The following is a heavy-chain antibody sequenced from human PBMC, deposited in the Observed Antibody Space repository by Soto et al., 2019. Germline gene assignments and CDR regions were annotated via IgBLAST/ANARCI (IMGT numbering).Heavy chain of an antibody. CDR1: GYTFTSYG. CDR3: ARAYRNYDFWSGYYSDP. V-gene: IGHV1-18*01. D-gene: IGHD3-3*01. Sequence: GASVKVSCKASGYTFTSYGISWVRQAPGQGLEWMGWISAYNGNTNYAQKLQGRVTMTTDTSTSTAYMELRSLRSGDTAVYYCARAYRNYDFWSGYYSDPWGQGTLVTVSS. CDR2: ISAYNGNT. J-gene: IGHJ5*02.